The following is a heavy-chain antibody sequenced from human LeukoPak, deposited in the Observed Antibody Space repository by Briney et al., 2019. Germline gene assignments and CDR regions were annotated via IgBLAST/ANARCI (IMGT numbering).Heavy chain of an antibody. D-gene: IGHD5-18*01. CDR3: ASSVDTAMVTFGYYFDY. CDR1: GGTFSSYA. CDR2: IIPIFGTA. V-gene: IGHV1-69*01. Sequence: SVKFSCKASGGTFSSYAISWVRQAPGQGLEWMGGIIPIFGTANYAQKFQGRVTITADESTSTAYMELSSLRSEDTAVYYCASSVDTAMVTFGYYFDYWGQGTLVTVSS. J-gene: IGHJ4*02.